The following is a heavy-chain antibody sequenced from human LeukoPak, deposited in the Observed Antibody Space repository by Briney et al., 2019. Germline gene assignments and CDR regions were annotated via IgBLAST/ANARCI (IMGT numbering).Heavy chain of an antibody. J-gene: IGHJ3*02. CDR1: GGSISSYH. V-gene: IGHV4-59*08. Sequence: PSETLSLTCTVSGGSISSYHWSWIRQPPGKGLEWIGYIYYSGSTNYNPSLKSRVTISVDTSKNQFPLKLSSVTAADTAVYYCARHRPHDAFDIWGQGTMVTVSS. CDR2: IYYSGST. CDR3: ARHRPHDAFDI.